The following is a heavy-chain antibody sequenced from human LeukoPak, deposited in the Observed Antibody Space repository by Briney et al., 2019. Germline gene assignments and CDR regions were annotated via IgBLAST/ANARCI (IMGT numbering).Heavy chain of an antibody. V-gene: IGHV3-21*01. CDR2: ISSSSSCI. J-gene: IGHJ4*02. D-gene: IGHD3-10*01. CDR3: AGITMVRGVIITPGDDY. CDR1: GFTFSSYS. Sequence: GGSLRLSCAASGFTFSSYSMNWVRQAPGKGLEWVSSISSSSSCIYYADSVKGRFTISRDNAKNSLYLQMNSLRAEDTAVYYCAGITMVRGVIITPGDDYWGQGTLVTVSS.